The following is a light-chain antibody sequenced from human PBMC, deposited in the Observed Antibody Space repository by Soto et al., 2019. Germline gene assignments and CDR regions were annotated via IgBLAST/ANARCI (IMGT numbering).Light chain of an antibody. CDR2: EVS. V-gene: IGLV2-23*02. CDR3: CSSGGSPTYV. J-gene: IGLJ1*01. Sequence: QSVLTQPASVSGSPGQSITISCTGTSSDVGGYKYVSCYQQHPGKAPKVMIYEVSNRPSGVSNRFSGSKSGNTASLTTSGLKVEDEADYYCCSSGGSPTYVFGTGNQVTVL. CDR1: SSDVGGYKY.